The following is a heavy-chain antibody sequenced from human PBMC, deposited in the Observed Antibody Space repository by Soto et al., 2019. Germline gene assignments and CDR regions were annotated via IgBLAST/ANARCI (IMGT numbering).Heavy chain of an antibody. CDR2: IYPGDSDT. V-gene: IGHV5-51*01. CDR1: GYSFAIYW. D-gene: IGHD2-2*02. CDR3: ARQIPAAIGYYGMGV. Sequence: RGEPLKNWCKGSGYSFAIYWIGWVSQMPGKGLEWMGIIYPGDSDTRYSPSFQGQVTISADKSISTAYLQWSSLKASDTAMYYCARQIPAAIGYYGMGVSGQGTTVTVPS. J-gene: IGHJ6*02.